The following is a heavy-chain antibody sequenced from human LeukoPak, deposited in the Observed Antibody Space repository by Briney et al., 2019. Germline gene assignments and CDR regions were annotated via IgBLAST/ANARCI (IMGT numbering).Heavy chain of an antibody. CDR3: ARDSFRSGSYRSKFDY. CDR2: ISYDGSKK. V-gene: IGHV3-30*04. D-gene: IGHD3-22*01. J-gene: IGHJ4*02. CDR1: GFSFSSYA. Sequence: GGSLRLSCAASGFSFSSYAMHWVRQAPGKGLEWVAVISYDGSKKYYADSVKGRFTISRDNSKNTLYLQMNSLRTEDTALYYCARDSFRSGSYRSKFDYWGQGTPVTVSS.